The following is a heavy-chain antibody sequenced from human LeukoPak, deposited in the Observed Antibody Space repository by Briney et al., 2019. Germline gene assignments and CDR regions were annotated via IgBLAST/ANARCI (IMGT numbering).Heavy chain of an antibody. D-gene: IGHD3-3*01. CDR2: IIPIFGTA. Sequence: SSVKVSCKASGGTFSSYAIIWVRQAPGQGLEWMGGIIPIFGTANYAQKFQGRVTITADESTSTDYMELSSLRSEDTAVYYCARDRDFWSGQTNDAFDIWRQGTMVTVSS. J-gene: IGHJ3*02. V-gene: IGHV1-69*01. CDR1: GGTFSSYA. CDR3: ARDRDFWSGQTNDAFDI.